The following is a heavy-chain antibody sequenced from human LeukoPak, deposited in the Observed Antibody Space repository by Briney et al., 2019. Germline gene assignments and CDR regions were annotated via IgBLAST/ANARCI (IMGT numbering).Heavy chain of an antibody. CDR1: RFTFSNYV. CDR3: ARDRVTSEYGSGSYPAGVYYYMDV. J-gene: IGHJ6*03. CDR2: ISYGGSDK. D-gene: IGHD3-10*01. Sequence: GGSLRLSCAASRFTFSNYVMHWVRQAPGKGLEWVAVISYGGSDKYYADSVKGRFTISRDNSKNTLYLQMNSLRAEDTAVYYCARDRVTSEYGSGSYPAGVYYYMDVWGKGTTVTVSS. V-gene: IGHV3-30*03.